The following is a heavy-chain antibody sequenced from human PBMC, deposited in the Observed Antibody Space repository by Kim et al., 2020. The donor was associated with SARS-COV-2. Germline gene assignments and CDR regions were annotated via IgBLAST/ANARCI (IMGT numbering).Heavy chain of an antibody. Sequence: ASVKVSCKASGYTFTSYGISWVRQAPGQGLEWMGWISAYNGNTNYAQKLQGRVTMTTDTSTSTAYMELRSLRSDDTAVYYCARDRRGGMVRGPGGYYYYGMDVWGQGTTVTVSS. CDR1: GYTFTSYG. CDR2: ISAYNGNT. D-gene: IGHD3-10*01. V-gene: IGHV1-18*01. J-gene: IGHJ6*02. CDR3: ARDRRGGMVRGPGGYYYYGMDV.